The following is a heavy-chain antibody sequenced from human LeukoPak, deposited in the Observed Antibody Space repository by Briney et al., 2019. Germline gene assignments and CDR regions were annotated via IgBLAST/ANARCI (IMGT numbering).Heavy chain of an antibody. V-gene: IGHV4-34*01. CDR2: INHSGST. Sequence: SETLSLTCAVYGGSFSGYYWSWIRQPPGKGLEWIGEINHSGSTNYSPSLKSRVTISVDTSKNQFSLKLSSVTAADTAVYYCARVTGYSSSWQTIDYWGQGTLVTVSS. CDR3: ARVTGYSSSWQTIDY. J-gene: IGHJ4*02. D-gene: IGHD6-13*01. CDR1: GGSFSGYY.